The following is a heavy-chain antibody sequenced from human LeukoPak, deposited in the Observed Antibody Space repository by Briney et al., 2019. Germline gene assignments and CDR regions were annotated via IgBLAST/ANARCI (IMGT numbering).Heavy chain of an antibody. D-gene: IGHD2-2*01. CDR3: ARELKPGMPAPYNWFDP. Sequence: SETLSLTCTVSGGSISSYYWSWIRQPAGKGLEWIGRIYTSGSTNYNPSLKSRVTMSVDTSKNQLSLKLSSVTAADTAVYYCARELKPGMPAPYNWFDPWGQGTLVTVSS. J-gene: IGHJ5*02. CDR1: GGSISSYY. V-gene: IGHV4-4*07. CDR2: IYTSGST.